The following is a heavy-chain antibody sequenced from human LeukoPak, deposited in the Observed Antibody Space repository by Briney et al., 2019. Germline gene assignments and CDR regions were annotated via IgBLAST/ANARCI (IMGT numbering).Heavy chain of an antibody. V-gene: IGHV4-4*07. CDR3: ARDKRNYYGSGSYYPFDY. Sequence: SETLSLTCTVSDYSISSGYYWSWIRQPAGKGLEWIGRIYTSGSTNYNPSLKSRVTMSVDTSKNQFSLKLSSVTAADTAVYYCARDKRNYYGSGSYYPFDYWGQGTLVTVSS. CDR1: DYSISSGYY. J-gene: IGHJ4*02. D-gene: IGHD3-10*01. CDR2: IYTSGST.